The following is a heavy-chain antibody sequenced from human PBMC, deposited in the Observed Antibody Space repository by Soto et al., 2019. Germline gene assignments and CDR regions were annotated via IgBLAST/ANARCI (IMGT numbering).Heavy chain of an antibody. V-gene: IGHV4-59*08. D-gene: IGHD3-10*01. J-gene: IGHJ4*02. CDR3: ATTSGLAPGGSFDY. CDR2: IYYNGST. Sequence: SETLSRTCTVSVGSTSSDYWSWIRQPPGKGLEWIGYIYYNGSTNYDPSLKSRVTISLDTSKTQFSLRLSSVTTADTAYYYCATTSGLAPGGSFDYWGQGTPVTVSS. CDR1: VGSTSSDY.